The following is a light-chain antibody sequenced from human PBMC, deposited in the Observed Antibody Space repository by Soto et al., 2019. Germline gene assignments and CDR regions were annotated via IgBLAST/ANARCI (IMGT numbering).Light chain of an antibody. CDR3: SSYTRSSSYV. J-gene: IGLJ1*01. V-gene: IGLV2-18*02. CDR2: EVS. CDR1: SSDVGSYNR. Sequence: QSALTQPPSVSGSPGQSVTISCTGTSSDVGSYNRVSWYQQPPGTAPKLIIYEVSNRPSGVPDRFSGSKFGSTASLTISGLQAEDEADYYCSSYTRSSSYVFGTGTKLTVL.